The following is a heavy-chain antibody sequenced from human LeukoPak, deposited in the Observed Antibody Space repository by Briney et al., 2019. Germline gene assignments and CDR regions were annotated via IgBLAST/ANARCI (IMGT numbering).Heavy chain of an antibody. CDR1: GYIFTHYW. V-gene: IGHV5-51*01. D-gene: IGHD3-10*01. CDR3: ARQYYCGSGSPPVL. CDR2: IFPADSDT. J-gene: IGHJ4*02. Sequence: GESLKISCQASGYIFTHYWIGWARHTPGKGLEWMGAIFPADSDTRYNPSFLGQVTISADKSISTAYLQWSFLKASDTAMYYCARQYYCGSGSPPVLWGQGTLVTVSS.